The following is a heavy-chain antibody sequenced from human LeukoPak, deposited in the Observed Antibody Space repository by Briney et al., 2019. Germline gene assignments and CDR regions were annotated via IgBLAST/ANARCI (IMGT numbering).Heavy chain of an antibody. Sequence: PSETLSLTCTVSGGSVSSYYWSWIRQPPGKGLEWIGYIYYSGTTYYNPSLKSRVTISLDTSKNQFSLKLSSVTAADTAVCYCARREDSGWYRFDYWGRGTLVTVSS. CDR3: ARREDSGWYRFDY. CDR2: IYYSGTT. J-gene: IGHJ4*02. CDR1: GGSVSSYY. D-gene: IGHD6-19*01. V-gene: IGHV4-59*08.